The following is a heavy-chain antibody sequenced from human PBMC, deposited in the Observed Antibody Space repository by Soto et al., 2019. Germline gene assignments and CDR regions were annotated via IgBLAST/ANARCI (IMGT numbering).Heavy chain of an antibody. J-gene: IGHJ4*02. CDR2: ISWNSVRI. CDR3: AKDTTHVVAGPFDY. Sequence: EVQLVESGGGLVQPGRSLRLSCAASGFTFDDYAMHWVRQAPGKGLEWVSGISWNSVRIEYADSVKGRFTISRDNAKNALYLQMNSLRAEDTALYYCAKDTTHVVAGPFDYWGQGTLVTVSS. CDR1: GFTFDDYA. V-gene: IGHV3-9*01. D-gene: IGHD6-19*01.